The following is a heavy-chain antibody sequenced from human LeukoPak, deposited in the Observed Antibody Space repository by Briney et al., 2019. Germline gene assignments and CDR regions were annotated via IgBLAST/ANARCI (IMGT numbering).Heavy chain of an antibody. CDR3: ARVGDYYDSSGPGDFDY. CDR1: GFIFSNYA. D-gene: IGHD3-22*01. V-gene: IGHV3-21*01. J-gene: IGHJ4*02. Sequence: GGSLRLSCAASGFIFSNYATNWVRQAPGKGLEWVSSISSSSSYIYYADSVKGRFTISRDNAKNSLYLQMNSLRAEDTAVYYCARVGDYYDSSGPGDFDYWGQGTLVTVSS. CDR2: ISSSSSYI.